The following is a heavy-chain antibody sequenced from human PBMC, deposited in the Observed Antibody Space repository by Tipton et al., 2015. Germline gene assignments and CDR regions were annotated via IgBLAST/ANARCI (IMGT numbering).Heavy chain of an antibody. Sequence: TLSLTCSVSSDSISKYYWSWIRQPPGKELEWIGYIQYSGTTNYNPSLGSRVTISLDTSKNQFSLTLNSVTAADTAVYFCARDLEHGMDVWGQRTTVTVSS. V-gene: IGHV4-59*01. CDR1: SDSISKYY. CDR3: ARDLEHGMDV. CDR2: IQYSGTT. J-gene: IGHJ6*02.